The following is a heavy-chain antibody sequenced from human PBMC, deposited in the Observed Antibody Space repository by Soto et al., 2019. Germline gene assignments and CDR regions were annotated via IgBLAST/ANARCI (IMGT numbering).Heavy chain of an antibody. CDR1: GFTFSNYW. D-gene: IGHD1-26*01. Sequence: EVQLVESGGGLVQPGGSLRLSCAASGFTFSNYWMHWVRQAPGKGLVCVSRINSAGSTTSYADSVKGRFTISRDNARNTLYLQMNSLRSEDTAVYYCVRDPHPWEIPIDYGGQGILVTVSS. CDR2: INSAGSTT. V-gene: IGHV3-74*01. J-gene: IGHJ4*02. CDR3: VRDPHPWEIPIDY.